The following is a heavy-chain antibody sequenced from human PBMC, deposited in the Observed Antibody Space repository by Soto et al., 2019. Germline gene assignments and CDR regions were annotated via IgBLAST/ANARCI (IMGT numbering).Heavy chain of an antibody. Sequence: PGGSLRLSCAASGFTFSSYDMHWVRQATGKGLEWVSAIGPAGDTYYTGSVKGRFTISRENAKNSLYLQMNSLRAEDTAVYYCARDRIRFYGMDVWGQGTTVPVSS. J-gene: IGHJ6*02. CDR2: IGPAGDT. CDR1: GFTFSSYD. CDR3: ARDRIRFYGMDV. D-gene: IGHD1-20*01. V-gene: IGHV3-13*01.